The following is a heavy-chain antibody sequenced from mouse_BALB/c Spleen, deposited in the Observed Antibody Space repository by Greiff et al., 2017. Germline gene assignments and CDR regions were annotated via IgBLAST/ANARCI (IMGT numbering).Heavy chain of an antibody. CDR3: ARDGYDVRPLAY. Sequence: VQLQESGPGLVRPGVSVKISCKGSGYTFTDYAMHWVKQSHAKSLEWIGVISTYYGNTNYTQKFKGKATMTVDKSSSTAYMELARLTSEDSAIYYCARDGYDVRPLAYWGQGTLVTVSA. CDR1: GYTFTDYA. V-gene: IGHV1-67*01. D-gene: IGHD2-2*01. CDR2: ISTYYGNT. J-gene: IGHJ3*01.